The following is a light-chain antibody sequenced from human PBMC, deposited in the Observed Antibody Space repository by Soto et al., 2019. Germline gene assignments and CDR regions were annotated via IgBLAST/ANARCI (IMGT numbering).Light chain of an antibody. CDR1: QSISSY. CDR3: QQRSNWPPVT. J-gene: IGKJ4*01. Sequence: DIQMTQSPSSLSASVGDRVTITCRASQSISSYLNWYQQKPGKAPNLLLHTVSRLQSGVPSRFSGSGSGTEFTLTISSLEPEDFGVYYCQQRSNWPPVTFGGGTKVDI. CDR2: TVS. V-gene: IGKV1-39*01.